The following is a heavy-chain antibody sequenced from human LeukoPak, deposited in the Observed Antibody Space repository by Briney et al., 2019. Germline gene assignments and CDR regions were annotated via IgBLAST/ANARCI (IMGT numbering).Heavy chain of an antibody. J-gene: IGHJ5*02. Sequence: ASVTVSCKASGYTFTSYDINWVRQATGQGLEWMGWMNPNSGNTGYAQKFQGRVTITRNTSISTAYMELSSLRSEDTAVYYCARVSRRITIFGVVISRWFDPWGQGTLVTVSS. CDR2: MNPNSGNT. V-gene: IGHV1-8*03. D-gene: IGHD3-3*01. CDR1: GYTFTSYD. CDR3: ARVSRRITIFGVVISRWFDP.